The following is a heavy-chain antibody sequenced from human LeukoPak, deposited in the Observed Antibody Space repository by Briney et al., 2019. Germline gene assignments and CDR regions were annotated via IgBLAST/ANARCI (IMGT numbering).Heavy chain of an antibody. D-gene: IGHD6-13*01. CDR2: IWFDGSNK. Sequence: GRSLRLSCAASGFTFSSYGMHRVRQAPGKGLEWVAVIWFDGSNKYYADSVKGRFTISRDNSKNTLYLQMNSLRAEDTAVYYCARGDDSSSWYFDYWGQGTLVTVSS. V-gene: IGHV3-33*01. CDR3: ARGDDSSSWYFDY. CDR1: GFTFSSYG. J-gene: IGHJ4*02.